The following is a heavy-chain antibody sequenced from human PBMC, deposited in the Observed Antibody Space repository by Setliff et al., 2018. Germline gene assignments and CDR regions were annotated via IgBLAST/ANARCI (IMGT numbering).Heavy chain of an antibody. J-gene: IGHJ6*03. D-gene: IGHD7-27*01. CDR3: AALDWGENFYNVDA. CDR1: GFTFSSLW. Sequence: PGGSLRLSCSASGFTFSSLWMAWVRQAPGKGLVWLSRINGDATITNYADSVKGRFTISRDNGRNTLYLQINSLRGEDTGVYFCAALDWGENFYNVDAWGKGTTVTVSS. V-gene: IGHV3-74*01. CDR2: INGDATIT.